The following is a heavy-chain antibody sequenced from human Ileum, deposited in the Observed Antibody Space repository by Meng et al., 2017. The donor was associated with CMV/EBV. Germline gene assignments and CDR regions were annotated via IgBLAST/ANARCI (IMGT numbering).Heavy chain of an antibody. Sequence: GESLKISCAASGFTFSSYSMKWVRQAPGKGLEWVSSISSSSSYIFYADSVKGRFTISRDNAKNSLYLQMNSLRAEDTALYYCAKGAGAGPFDYWGQGTLVTVSS. D-gene: IGHD1-26*01. CDR1: GFTFSSYS. CDR2: ISSSSSYI. J-gene: IGHJ4*02. CDR3: AKGAGAGPFDY. V-gene: IGHV3-21*04.